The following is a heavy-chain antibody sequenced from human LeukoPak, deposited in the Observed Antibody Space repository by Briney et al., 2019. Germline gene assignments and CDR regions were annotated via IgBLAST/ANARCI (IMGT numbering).Heavy chain of an antibody. J-gene: IGHJ4*02. V-gene: IGHV4-34*01. CDR2: INHSGST. Sequence: SETLSLTCAVYGGSFSGYYWSWIRQPPGRGLEWIGEINHSGSTNYNPSLKSRVTISVDTSKNQFSLKLSSVTAADTAVYYCARSDSLGALNDYWGQGTLVTVSS. CDR1: GGSFSGYY. D-gene: IGHD1-26*01. CDR3: ARSDSLGALNDY.